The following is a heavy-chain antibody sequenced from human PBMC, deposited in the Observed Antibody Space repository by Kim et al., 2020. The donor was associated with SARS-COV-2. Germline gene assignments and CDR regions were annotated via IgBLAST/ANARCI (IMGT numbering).Heavy chain of an antibody. J-gene: IGHJ6*02. V-gene: IGHV3-7*03. D-gene: IGHD6-19*01. CDR3: AKGVSVAPHYYYHYGMDV. CDR1: EFTFSTSW. CDR2: IKQDAYES. Sequence: GGSLRLSCAASEFTFSTSWMIWVRQAPGKGLEWVASIKQDAYESYYVDSVRGRFTISRDNAKNLLYLQMNSLRPEDTAVYYCAKGVSVAPHYYYHYGMDVWGQGTTVTVSS.